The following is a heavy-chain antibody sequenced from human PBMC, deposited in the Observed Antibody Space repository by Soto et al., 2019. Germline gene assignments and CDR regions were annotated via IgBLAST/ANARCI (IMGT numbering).Heavy chain of an antibody. V-gene: IGHV3-23*01. CDR1: GFTFSSYA. J-gene: IGHJ4*02. Sequence: EVQLLEAGGGLGQPGGSLGLSCAASGFTFSSYAMSWVRQAPGKGLGWVSAISGSGGSTYYADSVKGRFTISRDNSKNTLYLQMNSLRAEDTAVYYCAKASVPAHPGYWGQGTLVTVSS. CDR3: AKASVPAHPGY. D-gene: IGHD2-2*01. CDR2: ISGSGGST.